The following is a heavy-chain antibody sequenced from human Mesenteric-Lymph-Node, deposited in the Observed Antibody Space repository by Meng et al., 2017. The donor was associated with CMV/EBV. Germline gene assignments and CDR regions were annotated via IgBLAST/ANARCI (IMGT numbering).Heavy chain of an antibody. CDR1: GFTFSSYS. CDR2: ISSSSSYI. CDR3: ARAAMAYYFDY. J-gene: IGHJ4*02. V-gene: IGHV3-21*01. D-gene: IGHD2-2*01. Sequence: GGSLRLSCAASGFTFSSYSMNWVRQAPGKGLEWVSSISSSSSYIYYADSVKGRFTISRDNAKNSLYLQMNRLRAEDTAVYYCARAAMAYYFDYWGQGTLVTVSS.